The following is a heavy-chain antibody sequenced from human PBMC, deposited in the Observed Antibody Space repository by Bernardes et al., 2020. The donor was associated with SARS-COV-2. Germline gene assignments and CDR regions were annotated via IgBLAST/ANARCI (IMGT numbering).Heavy chain of an antibody. V-gene: IGHV4-39*01. Sequence: SQTLSLTCTVSGGSTSSSSYYWGWIRQHPGKGMEWIGSIYYSGRTYYNPSLKSRVTISVDTSKNQFSLKLSSVTAADTAVYYCARGGSRATWIQLWFSPPFDYWGQGTLVTVSS. CDR2: IYYSGRT. CDR3: ARGGSRATWIQLWFSPPFDY. D-gene: IGHD5-18*01. CDR1: GGSTSSSSYY. J-gene: IGHJ4*02.